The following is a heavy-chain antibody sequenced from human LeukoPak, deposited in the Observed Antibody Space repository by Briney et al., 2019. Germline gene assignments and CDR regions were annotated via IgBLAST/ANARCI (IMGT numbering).Heavy chain of an antibody. CDR3: ARSRVISASLYYVDY. V-gene: IGHV4-59*01. Sequence: SETLSLTCTVSGGSISSYYRCWIWQPPGKGLEWIGHVYYSGSTTYNPSPKSRVTISVETSKHQFSLKLSSVTAAHTAVYFCARSRVISASLYYVDYWGQGTLVTVSS. CDR1: GGSISSYY. J-gene: IGHJ4*02. CDR2: VYYSGST. D-gene: IGHD3-16*02.